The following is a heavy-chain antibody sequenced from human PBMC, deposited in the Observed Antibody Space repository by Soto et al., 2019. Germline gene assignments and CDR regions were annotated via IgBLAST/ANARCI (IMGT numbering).Heavy chain of an antibody. Sequence: SETLSLTCAVSGGSISTSDWWSWVRQPPGTGLEWIGEIFHSGSTHYNPSLRGRVSISVDKSKSQFSLKLTSVTAADTAVYYCARMGYCSGGRCYPAYYGMDVWGQGTKVTVSS. CDR2: IFHSGST. V-gene: IGHV4-4*02. D-gene: IGHD2-15*01. J-gene: IGHJ6*02. CDR1: GGSISTSDW. CDR3: ARMGYCSGGRCYPAYYGMDV.